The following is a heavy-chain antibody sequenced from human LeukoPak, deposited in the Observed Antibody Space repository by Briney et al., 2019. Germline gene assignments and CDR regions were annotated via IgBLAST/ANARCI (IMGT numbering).Heavy chain of an antibody. D-gene: IGHD1-26*01. J-gene: IGHJ4*02. V-gene: IGHV3-13*04. CDR1: GFTFSNYD. Sequence: GGSLRLSCTASGFTFSNYDMHWVRQATGKGLEWVSAIGTAGDTYYQGSVRGRFTMSRENAKNSLYLQMNSLTAGDTAVYYCARGANTHFDYWGQGILVTVSS. CDR2: IGTAGDT. CDR3: ARGANTHFDY.